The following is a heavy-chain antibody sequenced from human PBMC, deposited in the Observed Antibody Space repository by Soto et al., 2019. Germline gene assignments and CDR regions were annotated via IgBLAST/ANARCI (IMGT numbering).Heavy chain of an antibody. D-gene: IGHD4-4*01. V-gene: IGHV3-30-3*01. Sequence: QVQLVESGGGVVQPGRSLRLSCAASGFTFSRYAMHWVRQVPGKGLEWVAVISYDGSNKYYADSVKGRFTISRDNSKNPLYLQMNSLRDEDTAVYYCARPLWRDDYNWGYFDLWGRGTLVTVSS. CDR1: GFTFSRYA. J-gene: IGHJ2*01. CDR2: ISYDGSNK. CDR3: ARPLWRDDYNWGYFDL.